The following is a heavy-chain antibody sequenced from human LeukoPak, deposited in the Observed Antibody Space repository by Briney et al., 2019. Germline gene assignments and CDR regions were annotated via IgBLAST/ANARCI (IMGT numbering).Heavy chain of an antibody. CDR1: GFTFSSYG. CDR2: ISYDGSNK. Sequence: GRSLRLSCAASGFTFSSYGMHWVRQAPGKGLEWVAVISYDGSNKYYADSVKGRFTISRDNSKNTLYLQMNRLRREDTAVYYCAKSYDYVWGSFGGWGQATLVTVSS. V-gene: IGHV3-30*18. D-gene: IGHD3-16*01. CDR3: AKSYDYVWGSFGG. J-gene: IGHJ4*02.